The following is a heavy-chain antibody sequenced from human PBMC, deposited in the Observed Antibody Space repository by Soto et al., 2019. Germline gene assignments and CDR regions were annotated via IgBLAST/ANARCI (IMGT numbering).Heavy chain of an antibody. D-gene: IGHD4-17*01. CDR2: IIPIFGTA. CDR1: EGTFSSYA. Sequence: SGTVDCHASEGTFSSYAISWVRQAPGQGLEWMGGIIPIFGTANYAQKFQGRVTITADESTSTAYMELSSLRSEDTAVYYCARDRDYGDYVFYWGQGTLVTVSS. CDR3: ARDRDYGDYVFY. J-gene: IGHJ4*02. V-gene: IGHV1-69*13.